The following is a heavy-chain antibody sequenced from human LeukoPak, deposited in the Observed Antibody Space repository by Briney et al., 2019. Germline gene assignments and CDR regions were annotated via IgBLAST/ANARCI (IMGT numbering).Heavy chain of an antibody. CDR3: ARDYPTFGVVSIFDY. CDR1: GFTFTDYG. V-gene: IGHV3-30*02. J-gene: IGHJ4*02. Sequence: GGSLRLSCAASGFTFTDYGIHWVRQAPGKGLEWVAFIRYDGSDKYYADSVRGRFTLSRDNSKGTLYLQMNSLRAEDTAVYYCARDYPTFGVVSIFDYWGQGTLVSVSS. D-gene: IGHD3-3*01. CDR2: IRYDGSDK.